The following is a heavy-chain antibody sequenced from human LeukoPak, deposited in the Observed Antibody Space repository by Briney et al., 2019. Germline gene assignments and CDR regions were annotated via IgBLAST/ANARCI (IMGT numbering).Heavy chain of an antibody. CDR1: GFTFSSYA. CDR2: ISGSGGST. J-gene: IGHJ4*02. CDR3: AKGDDSSGYYPGGADY. V-gene: IGHV3-23*01. D-gene: IGHD3-22*01. Sequence: GGSLRLSCAASGFTFSSYAMSWVRQAQGKGMEWDSAISGSGGSTYYADSVKGRFTISRDNSKNTLYLQMNSLRAEDTAVYYCAKGDDSSGYYPGGADYWGQGTLVTVSS.